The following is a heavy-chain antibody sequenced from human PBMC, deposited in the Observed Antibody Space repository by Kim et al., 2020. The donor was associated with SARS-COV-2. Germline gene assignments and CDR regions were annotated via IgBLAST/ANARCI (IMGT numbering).Heavy chain of an antibody. V-gene: IGHV4-31*02. D-gene: IGHD3-3*01. Sequence: SLQSRVTISVDTSKNQFSLKLSSGTAADTAVYYCARGRITIFGVVTEFDYWGQGTLVTVSS. J-gene: IGHJ4*02. CDR3: ARGRITIFGVVTEFDY.